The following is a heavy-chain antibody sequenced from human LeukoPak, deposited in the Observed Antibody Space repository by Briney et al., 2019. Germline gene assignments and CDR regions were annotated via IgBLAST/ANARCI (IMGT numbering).Heavy chain of an antibody. J-gene: IGHJ4*02. D-gene: IGHD5-12*01. CDR2: INSDGTTT. V-gene: IGHV3-74*01. CDR1: AFTVSSYL. Sequence: GGSLRLSCAASAFTVSSYLMHWVRHGPGKGLVWVARINSDGTTTNYADSVKGRFTISRDNARNTLYLQMNSLTADDTAVYYSAREYYSGCLIDFWGQGTLVTVSS. CDR3: AREYYSGCLIDF.